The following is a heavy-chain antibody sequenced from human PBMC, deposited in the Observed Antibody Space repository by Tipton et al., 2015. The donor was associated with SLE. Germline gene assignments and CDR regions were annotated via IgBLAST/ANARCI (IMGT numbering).Heavy chain of an antibody. CDR3: ARGGDSSKTGS. CDR1: GGSFSGYY. D-gene: IGHD2-21*02. Sequence: TLSLTCAVYGGSFSGYYWSWIRQPPGKGLEWIGEIHPSGGTSYNPSPKSRVTISVDTSKNQFSLKLSSVTAADTAVYYCARGGDSSKTGSWGQGTLVTVSS. V-gene: IGHV4-34*01. J-gene: IGHJ5*02. CDR2: IHPSGGT.